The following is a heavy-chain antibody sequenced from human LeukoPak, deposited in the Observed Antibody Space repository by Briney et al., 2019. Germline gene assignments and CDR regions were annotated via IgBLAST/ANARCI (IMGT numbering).Heavy chain of an antibody. CDR2: INPNGGGT. J-gene: IGHJ4*02. V-gene: IGHV1-2*06. Sequence: ASVKVSCKASGYTFTGYYMHWVRQAPGQGLEWMGRINPNGGGTNYAQKFQGRVTMTRDTSISTAYMELSRLRSDDTAVYYCARGRQLVGFDYWGQGTLVTVSS. CDR3: ARGRQLVGFDY. D-gene: IGHD6-6*01. CDR1: GYTFTGYY.